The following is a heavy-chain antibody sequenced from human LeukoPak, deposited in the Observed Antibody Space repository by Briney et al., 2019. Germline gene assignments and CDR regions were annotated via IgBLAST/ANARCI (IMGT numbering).Heavy chain of an antibody. CDR2: INPSGGST. J-gene: IGHJ4*02. D-gene: IGHD6-6*01. CDR1: GYTLTSYY. V-gene: IGHV1-46*01. Sequence: ASVKVSCKASGYTLTSYYMHWVRQAPGQGLEWMGLINPSGGSTSYAQKFQGRVTMTRDTSTSTVYMELSSLRSEDTAVYYCARDGPRIAALGEDFDYWGQGTLVTVSS. CDR3: ARDGPRIAALGEDFDY.